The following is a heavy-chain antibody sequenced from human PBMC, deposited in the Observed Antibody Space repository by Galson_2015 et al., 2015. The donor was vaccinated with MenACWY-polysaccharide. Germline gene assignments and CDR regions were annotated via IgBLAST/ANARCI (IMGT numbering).Heavy chain of an antibody. CDR3: AKEGSRVRGVTFDY. CDR1: GFTFSSYG. D-gene: IGHD3-10*01. CDR2: ISYDGSNK. Sequence: SLRLSCAASGFTFSSYGMHWVRQAPGKGLEWVAVISYDGSNKYYADSVKGRFTISRDNSKNTLYLQMNSLRAEDTAVYYCAKEGSRVRGVTFDYWGQGTLVTVSS. J-gene: IGHJ4*02. V-gene: IGHV3-30*18.